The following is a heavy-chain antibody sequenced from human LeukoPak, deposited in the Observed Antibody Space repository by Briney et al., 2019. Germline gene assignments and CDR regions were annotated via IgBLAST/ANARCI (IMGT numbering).Heavy chain of an antibody. Sequence: GGSLRLSCADSGFTFSSYSMNWVRQAPGKGLEWVSSISSSSSYIYYADSVKGRFTISRDNAKNSLYLQMNSLRAEDTAVYYCARDLSSSGTYNFDYWGQGTLVTVSS. CDR3: ARDLSSSGTYNFDY. J-gene: IGHJ4*02. V-gene: IGHV3-21*01. CDR2: ISSSSSYI. D-gene: IGHD6-13*01. CDR1: GFTFSSYS.